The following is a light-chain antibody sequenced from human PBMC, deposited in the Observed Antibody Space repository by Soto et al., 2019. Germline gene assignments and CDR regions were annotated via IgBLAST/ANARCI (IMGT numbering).Light chain of an antibody. CDR3: SSYAGSNNFV. CDR2: SND. V-gene: IGLV1-44*01. CDR1: SSNIASNT. J-gene: IGLJ1*01. Sequence: QSVLTQPPSASGTPGQRVTVSCSGSSSNIASNTVNWYQQLPGTAPKLLIYSNDQRPSGVPDRFSGSKSSNTASLTVSGLQAEDEADYYCSSYAGSNNFVFGTGTKVTVL.